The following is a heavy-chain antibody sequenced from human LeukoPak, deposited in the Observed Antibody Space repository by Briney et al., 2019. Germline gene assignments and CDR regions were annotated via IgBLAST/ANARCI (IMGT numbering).Heavy chain of an antibody. CDR1: GFTVSSNY. V-gene: IGHV3-53*01. D-gene: IGHD6-19*01. Sequence: GGSLRLSCAASGFTVSSNYMSWVRQAPGKGLEWVSVVYSGGNTYYADSVKGRFTISRDNSKNTLYLQMNSLRAEDTAVYYCARESGYSSGWYEGYFDYWGQGTLVTVSS. J-gene: IGHJ4*02. CDR2: VYSGGNT. CDR3: ARESGYSSGWYEGYFDY.